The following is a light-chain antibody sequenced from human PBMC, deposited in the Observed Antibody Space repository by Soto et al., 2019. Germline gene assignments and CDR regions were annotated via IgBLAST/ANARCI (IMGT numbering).Light chain of an antibody. Sequence: QSALTQPRSVSGSPGQSVTISCTGTSSDVGGYNYVSWYQQHPGKAPKLMIYDVSKRPSGVPDRFSGSKSGNTASLAISGLRSEDEADYYCAAWDDSLSGHYVFGTGTKVTVL. CDR2: DVS. V-gene: IGLV2-11*01. CDR1: SSDVGGYNY. CDR3: AAWDDSLSGHYV. J-gene: IGLJ1*01.